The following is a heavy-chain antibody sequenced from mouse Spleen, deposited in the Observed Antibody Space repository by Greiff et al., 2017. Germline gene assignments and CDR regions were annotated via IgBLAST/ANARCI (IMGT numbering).Heavy chain of an antibody. Sequence: VQLQQSGAELAKPGASVKMSCKASGYTFTSYWMHWVKQRPGQGLEWIGYINPSTGYTEYNQKFKDKATLTADKSSSTAYMQLSSLTSEDSAVYYCARSGLLRLLAYWGQGTLVTVSA. CDR2: INPSTGYT. V-gene: IGHV1-7*01. J-gene: IGHJ3*01. D-gene: IGHD1-2*01. CDR1: GYTFTSYW. CDR3: ARSGLLRLLAY.